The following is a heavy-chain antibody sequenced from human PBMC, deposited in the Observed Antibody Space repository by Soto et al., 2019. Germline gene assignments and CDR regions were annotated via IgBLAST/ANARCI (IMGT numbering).Heavy chain of an antibody. D-gene: IGHD2-21*01. CDR2: IYHSGST. CDR3: TRGGDPYKTGH. CDR1: GVSISSYY. J-gene: IGHJ4*02. Sequence: SETLSLTCTVSGVSISSYYWSWIRQPPGKGLEWIGYIYHSGSTYYNPSLKGRVTMSVDTSKNQFSLKLTSVNTADTAIYYCTRGGDPYKTGHWGQGTLVTVSS. V-gene: IGHV4-59*01.